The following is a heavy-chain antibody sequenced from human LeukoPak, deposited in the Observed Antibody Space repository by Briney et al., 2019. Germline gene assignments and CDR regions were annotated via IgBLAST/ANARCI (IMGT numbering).Heavy chain of an antibody. D-gene: IGHD3-22*01. J-gene: IGHJ3*02. CDR3: ARGPYSYDSSGAFDI. CDR1: GGSISSSTYY. V-gene: IGHV4-39*01. Sequence: PSETLSLTCTVSGGSISSSTYYWGWIRQPPGKGLEWIGTIYYSGSTYYNPSLKSRVTISVDTSKNQFSLKLSSVTAADTAVYFCARGPYSYDSSGAFDIWGQGTMVTVSS. CDR2: IYYSGST.